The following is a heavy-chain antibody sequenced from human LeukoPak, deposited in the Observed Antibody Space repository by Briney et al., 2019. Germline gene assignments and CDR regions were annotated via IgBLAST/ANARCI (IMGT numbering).Heavy chain of an antibody. CDR3: ARLAYYGSGSYFDY. D-gene: IGHD3-10*01. CDR1: GGSISSGGYY. CDR2: IYYSGST. J-gene: IGHJ4*02. V-gene: IGHV4-31*03. Sequence: TPSETLSLTCTVSGGSISSGGYYWSWIRQHPGKGLEWIGYIYYSGSTYYNPSLKSRVTISVDTSKNQFSLKLSSVTAADTAVYYCARLAYYGSGSYFDYWGQGTLVTVSS.